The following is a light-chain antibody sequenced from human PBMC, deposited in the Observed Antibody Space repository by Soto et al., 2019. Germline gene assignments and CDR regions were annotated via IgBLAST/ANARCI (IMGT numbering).Light chain of an antibody. J-gene: IGLJ2*01. CDR2: HVS. Sequence: QSALTQPASVSGSPGQSITISCTATTSDVGDYNYVSWYQQYPGKAPKPIIYHVSNRPSGVSNRFSGSKSGDTASLTISGLQAEDEADYYCSPYTSGGSVIFGGGPKFTVL. CDR1: TSDVGDYNY. CDR3: SPYTSGGSVI. V-gene: IGLV2-14*01.